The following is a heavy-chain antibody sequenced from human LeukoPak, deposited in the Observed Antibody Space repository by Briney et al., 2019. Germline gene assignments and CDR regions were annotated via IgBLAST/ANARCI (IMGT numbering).Heavy chain of an antibody. CDR1: GFTFSSYA. CDR2: ISYDGSNK. CDR3: AKDFKWLGNYFDY. V-gene: IGHV3-30-3*01. Sequence: GRSLRLSCAASGFTFSSYAMHWVRQAPGKGLEWVAVISYDGSNKYYADSVKGRFTISRDNSKNTLYLQMNSLRAEDTAVYYCAKDFKWLGNYFDYWGQGTLVTVSS. D-gene: IGHD6-19*01. J-gene: IGHJ4*02.